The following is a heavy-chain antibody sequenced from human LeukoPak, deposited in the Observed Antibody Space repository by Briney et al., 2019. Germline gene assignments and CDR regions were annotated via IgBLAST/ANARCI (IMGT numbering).Heavy chain of an antibody. CDR1: GYSISSGYY. CDR2: IFHSGKT. V-gene: IGHV4-38-2*01. Sequence: SETLSLTCGVSGYSISSGYYWGWIRQSPGKGLEWIGSIFHSGKTYYNLSLKSRVTVSVDTSKNQFSLKLSSVTAADTAVYYCARGDIPDFWGQGTLVTVSS. J-gene: IGHJ1*01. D-gene: IGHD2-21*01. CDR3: ARGDIPDF.